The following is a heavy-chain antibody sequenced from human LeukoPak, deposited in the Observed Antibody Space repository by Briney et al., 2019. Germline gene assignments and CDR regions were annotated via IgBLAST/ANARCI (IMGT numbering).Heavy chain of an antibody. CDR2: ISSSGSNT. CDR1: APSLSGYE. Sequence: GGSLRLSCAASAPSLSGYEMNWSRQAPGKGLEWVSYISSSGSNTHYADSVKGRFTVSRDNAKKSVYLQMDSLRAEDTAVYYCARVKWLDDYWGQGTLVTVSS. J-gene: IGHJ4*02. V-gene: IGHV3-48*03. CDR3: ARVKWLDDY. D-gene: IGHD3-22*01.